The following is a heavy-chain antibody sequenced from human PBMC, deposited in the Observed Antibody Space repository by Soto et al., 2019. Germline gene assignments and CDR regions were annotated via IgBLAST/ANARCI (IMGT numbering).Heavy chain of an antibody. Sequence: ASVKVSCKASGGTFSSYAISWVRQAPGQGLEWMGGIIPILGTANYAQKFQGRVTITADKSTSTAYMELSSLRSGDTAVYYCARVLNWFDPWGQGTLVTVSS. CDR3: ARVLNWFDP. CDR1: GGTFSSYA. V-gene: IGHV1-69*10. J-gene: IGHJ5*02. CDR2: IIPILGTA.